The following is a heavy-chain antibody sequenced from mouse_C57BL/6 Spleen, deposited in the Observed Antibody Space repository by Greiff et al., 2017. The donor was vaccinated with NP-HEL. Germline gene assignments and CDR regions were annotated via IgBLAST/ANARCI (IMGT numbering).Heavy chain of an antibody. CDR1: GYAFSSYW. CDR2: IYPGDGDT. Sequence: QVQLKQSGAELVKPGASVKISCKASGYAFSSYWMNWVKQRPGKGLEWIGQIYPGDGDTNYNGKFKGKATLTADKSSSTAYMQLSSLTSEDSAVYFCARWLRLRSLFDYWGQGTTLTVSS. J-gene: IGHJ2*01. D-gene: IGHD3-2*02. CDR3: ARWLRLRSLFDY. V-gene: IGHV1-80*01.